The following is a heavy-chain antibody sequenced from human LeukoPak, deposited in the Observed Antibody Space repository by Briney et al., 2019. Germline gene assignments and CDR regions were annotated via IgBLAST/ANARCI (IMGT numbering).Heavy chain of an antibody. J-gene: IGHJ6*03. CDR1: GYTFTSYG. D-gene: IGHD3-10*01. CDR3: ARGLITMVRGVMSTYYYYYMDV. V-gene: IGHV1-18*01. Sequence: ASVKVSCKASGYTFTSYGISWVRQAPGQGLEWMGWISAYNGNTNYAQKFQGRVTITADESTSTAYMELSSLRSEDTAVYYCARGLITMVRGVMSTYYYYYMDVWGKGTTVTISS. CDR2: ISAYNGNT.